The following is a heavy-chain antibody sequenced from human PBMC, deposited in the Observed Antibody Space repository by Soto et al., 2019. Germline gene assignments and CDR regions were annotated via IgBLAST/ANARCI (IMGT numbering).Heavy chain of an antibody. CDR3: ATVPDEAGNFDY. V-gene: IGHV1-24*01. J-gene: IGHJ4*02. Sequence: ASVKVSCKVSGYTLTELSMHWVRQAPGKGLEWMGGFDPEDGETIYAQKLQGRVTMTEDTSTDTAYMELSSLRSEDTAVYYCATVPDEAGNFDYWGQGTLVTVSS. D-gene: IGHD6-13*01. CDR1: GYTLTELS. CDR2: FDPEDGET.